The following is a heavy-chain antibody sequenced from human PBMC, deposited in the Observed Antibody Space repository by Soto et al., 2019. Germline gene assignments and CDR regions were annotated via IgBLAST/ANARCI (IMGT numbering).Heavy chain of an antibody. CDR3: ARGANYDFWSL. D-gene: IGHD3-3*01. CDR2: ISHSGNT. CDR1: DGPFSGYY. J-gene: IGHJ4*01. Sequence: QEQLQQWGGGLLKPSETLSLTCAEYDGPFSGYYWSWIRQPPGQGPEWVGGISHSGNTNYHPSLKSRVTISGDTSKKHFSLRLTSVTAADTGVYYCARGANYDFWSLWGQGSLVTVS. V-gene: IGHV4-34*01.